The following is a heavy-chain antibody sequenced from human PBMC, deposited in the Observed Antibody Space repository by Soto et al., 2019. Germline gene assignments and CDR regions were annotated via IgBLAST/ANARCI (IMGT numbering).Heavy chain of an antibody. J-gene: IGHJ6*02. CDR1: ELNFSGSA. CDR3: ARGQQAAIGDYYYHGLDV. Sequence: GGSLRLSCAASELNFSGSAIHWVRQAPGKGLEWVGRIRSRANNYATSSGESVRGRFTFFRDDSKNMAFLQTNTLKTEDTAIYYCARGQQAAIGDYYYHGLDVWGQGTSVTVSS. D-gene: IGHD3-10*01. CDR2: IRSRANNYAT. V-gene: IGHV3-73*01.